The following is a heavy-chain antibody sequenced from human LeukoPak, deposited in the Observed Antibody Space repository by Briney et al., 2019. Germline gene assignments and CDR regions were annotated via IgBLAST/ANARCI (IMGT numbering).Heavy chain of an antibody. CDR2: IKQDGSEK. CDR1: GFTFSSYW. D-gene: IGHD2-15*01. CDR3: ARGRYCSGGSCYFDY. V-gene: IGHV3-7*01. J-gene: IGHJ4*02. Sequence: PGGSLRLSCAASGFTFSSYWMSWVRQAPGKGLEWVANIKQDGSEKYYVDSVKGRFTISRDNAKNSLYLQMNSLRAEDTAVYYCARGRYCSGGSCYFDYWGQGTLVTVSS.